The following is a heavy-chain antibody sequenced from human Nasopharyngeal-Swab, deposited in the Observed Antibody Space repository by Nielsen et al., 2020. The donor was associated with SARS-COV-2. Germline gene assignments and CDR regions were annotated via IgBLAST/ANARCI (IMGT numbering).Heavy chain of an antibody. Sequence: SETLSLTCTVSGGSVSSGSYYWSWIRQPPGKGLEWIGYIYYSGSTNYNPSLKSRVTISVDTSKNQFSLKLSSVTAADTAVYYCARANGDYLEDWFDSWGQGTLVTVSS. CDR3: ARANGDYLEDWFDS. V-gene: IGHV4-61*01. D-gene: IGHD4-17*01. CDR2: IYYSGST. J-gene: IGHJ5*01. CDR1: GGSVSSGSYY.